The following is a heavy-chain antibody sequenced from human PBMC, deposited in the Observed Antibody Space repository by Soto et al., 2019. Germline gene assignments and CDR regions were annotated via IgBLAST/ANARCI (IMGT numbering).Heavy chain of an antibody. J-gene: IGHJ4*02. CDR2: IKSKTDGGTT. CDR1: GFTFSNAW. D-gene: IGHD6-13*01. CDR3: TTDSPPVAAEDY. V-gene: IGHV3-15*07. Sequence: KAGGSLRLSCAASGFTFSNAWMNWVRQAPGKGLEWVGRIKSKTDGGTTDYAAPVKGRFTISRDDSKNTLYLQMNSLKTEDTAVYYCTTDSPPVAAEDYWGQGTLVTVSS.